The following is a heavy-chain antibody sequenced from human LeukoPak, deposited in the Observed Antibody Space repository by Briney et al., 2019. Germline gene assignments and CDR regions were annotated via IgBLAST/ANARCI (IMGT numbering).Heavy chain of an antibody. Sequence: PGGSLRLSCAASGFTFSSYSMNWVRQAPGKGLEWVSYISSSSSTIYYADSVKGRFTIPRDNAKNSLYLQMNSLRAEDTAVYYCARDPKLSAAAGIGAFDIWGQGTMVTVSS. CDR1: GFTFSSYS. D-gene: IGHD6-13*01. CDR2: ISSSSSTI. V-gene: IGHV3-48*01. CDR3: ARDPKLSAAAGIGAFDI. J-gene: IGHJ3*02.